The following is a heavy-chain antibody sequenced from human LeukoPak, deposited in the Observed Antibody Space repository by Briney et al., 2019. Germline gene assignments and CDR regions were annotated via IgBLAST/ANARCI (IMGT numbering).Heavy chain of an antibody. CDR2: IWHSGYT. J-gene: IGHJ4*01. D-gene: IGHD1-20*01. CDR3: ASRYNWNHFDY. CDR1: GVSISKTNW. V-gene: IGHV4-4*02. Sequence: SETLSVTCAVSGVSISKTNWWSWVRQSPGTGLEWIGEIWHSGYTNYNPSLKSRVTISVDTSKNQFSLRLTSVTAADTAIYYCASRYNWNHFDYWGHGTLVTVSS.